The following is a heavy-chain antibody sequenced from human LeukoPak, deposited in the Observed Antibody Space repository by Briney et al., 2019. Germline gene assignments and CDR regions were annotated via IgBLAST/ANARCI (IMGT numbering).Heavy chain of an antibody. CDR1: GYSISSGYY. CDR3: AREKVEVGAIRLDY. Sequence: SETLSLTCTVSGYSISSGYYWGWIRQPPGKGLEWIGSIYHSGSTYYNPSLKSRVTISVDTSKNQFSLKLSSVTAADTAVYYCAREKVEVGAIRLDYWGQGTLVTVSS. CDR2: IYHSGST. D-gene: IGHD1-26*01. V-gene: IGHV4-38-2*02. J-gene: IGHJ4*02.